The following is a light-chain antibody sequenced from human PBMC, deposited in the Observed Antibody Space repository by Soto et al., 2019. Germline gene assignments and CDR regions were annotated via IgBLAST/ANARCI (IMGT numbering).Light chain of an antibody. CDR1: QGITSW. J-gene: IGKJ4*01. CDR3: QQTSSFPLT. Sequence: DIPMTQPPSSVSASVGDRVTITCRASQGITSWLAWYQQKPGRAPKLLIYAASSLQSGVPSRFSGSGSGRDITLTISSLQPEDFATYFCQQTSSFPLTFGGGTKVEIK. CDR2: AAS. V-gene: IGKV1-12*01.